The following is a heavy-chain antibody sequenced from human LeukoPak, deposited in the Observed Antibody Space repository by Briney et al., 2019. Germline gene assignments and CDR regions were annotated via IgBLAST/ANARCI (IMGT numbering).Heavy chain of an antibody. J-gene: IGHJ6*02. Sequence: SETLSLTCTVSGGXISGYYCSWIRQSPGKELDWIGYISYSGSTNYNPSLKSRVTISVDTSKNQFSLNLSSVTAADTAVYYCARTSPHCTNGVCYWSGMDVWGQGTTVTVSS. CDR3: ARTSPHCTNGVCYWSGMDV. D-gene: IGHD2-8*01. CDR2: ISYSGST. V-gene: IGHV4-59*01. CDR1: GGXISGYY.